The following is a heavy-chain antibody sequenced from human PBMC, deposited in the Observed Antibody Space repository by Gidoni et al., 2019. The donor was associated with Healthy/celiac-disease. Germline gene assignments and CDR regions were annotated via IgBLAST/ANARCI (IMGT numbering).Heavy chain of an antibody. Sequence: QVQLVQSGAEVKKPGASVKVSCKASGYTFTSYGISWVRQAPGQGLEWMGWISAYNGNTNDAQKLQGRVTMTTDTSTSTAYMELRSLRSDDTAVYYCARDFPIALYYYYGMDVWGQGTTVTVSS. CDR2: ISAYNGNT. CDR1: GYTFTSYG. V-gene: IGHV1-18*01. CDR3: ARDFPIALYYYYGMDV. D-gene: IGHD6-13*01. J-gene: IGHJ6*02.